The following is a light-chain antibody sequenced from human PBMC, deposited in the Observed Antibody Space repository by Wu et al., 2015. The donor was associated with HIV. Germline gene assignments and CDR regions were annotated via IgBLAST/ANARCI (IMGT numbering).Light chain of an antibody. CDR1: QSVSIF. J-gene: IGKJ2*01. Sequence: EIVLTQSPATLSLSPGETATLSCRASQSVSIFLAWYQQKPGQAPRLLIYDASNRATGIPARFSGSGSGTDFTLTITSLEPEDFAVYYCQQYGSSPYTFGQGTNLEIK. CDR3: QQYGSSPYT. CDR2: DAS. V-gene: IGKV3-11*01.